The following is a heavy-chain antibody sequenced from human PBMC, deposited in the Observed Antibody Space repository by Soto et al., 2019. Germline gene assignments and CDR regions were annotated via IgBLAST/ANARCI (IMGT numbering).Heavy chain of an antibody. J-gene: IGHJ4*02. CDR3: ASWDYDVLTGYSYDD. CDR1: GGTFNNYG. D-gene: IGHD3-9*01. Sequence: QVQLVQSGAEVKKPGSSVKVPCKASGGTFNNYGMGWVRQAPGQGLEWMGGIIPMIGRTNYAQKFQGRLTLTADASRSTAYMELRSLRSDDTAVYYCASWDYDVLTGYSYDDWGQGTLVTVSS. CDR2: IIPMIGRT. V-gene: IGHV1-69*01.